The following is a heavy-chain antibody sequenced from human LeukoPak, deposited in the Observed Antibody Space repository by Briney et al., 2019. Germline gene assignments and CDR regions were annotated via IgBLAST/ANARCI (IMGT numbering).Heavy chain of an antibody. D-gene: IGHD4-17*01. V-gene: IGHV3-7*03. CDR2: IKQDGSEK. CDR3: TRINRPTTVYAFDI. Sequence: GGSLRLSCAASGFTFSSYWMSWVRQAPGKGLEWVANIKQDGSEKYYVDSVKGRFTISRDNAKNSLYLQMNSLRAEDTAVYYCTRINRPTTVYAFDIWGQGTMVTVSS. J-gene: IGHJ3*02. CDR1: GFTFSSYW.